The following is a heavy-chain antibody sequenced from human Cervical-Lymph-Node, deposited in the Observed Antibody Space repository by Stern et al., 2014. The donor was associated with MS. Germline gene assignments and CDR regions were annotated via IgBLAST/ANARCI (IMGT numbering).Heavy chain of an antibody. J-gene: IGHJ1*01. Sequence: QMQLVQSGAEMKKPGASVRVSCKTSGYTFTGYYVHWVRQAPGPGLEWMGRINPKNGVTNSVQKFQGRVTMTRDTSINTAYMELNDLTPDDTAVYFCARDSVVEDLDSWGQGTLVVVSS. V-gene: IGHV1-2*06. D-gene: IGHD2-15*01. CDR1: GYTFTGYY. CDR2: INPKNGVT. CDR3: ARDSVVEDLDS.